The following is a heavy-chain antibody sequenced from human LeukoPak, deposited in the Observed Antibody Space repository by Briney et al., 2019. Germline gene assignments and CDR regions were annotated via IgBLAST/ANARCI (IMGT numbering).Heavy chain of an antibody. CDR3: ARGGYYGSGNDFRFDP. CDR1: GASISTSAYY. D-gene: IGHD3-10*01. CDR2: IHYTGST. V-gene: IGHV4-61*08. J-gene: IGHJ5*02. Sequence: SETLSLTCTVSGASISTSAYYWGWIRQPPGKGLECIGYIHYTGSTNYNPSLKSRVTISVDTSKSQFSLKLSSVTAADTAIYYCARGGYYGSGNDFRFDPWGQGTLVTVSS.